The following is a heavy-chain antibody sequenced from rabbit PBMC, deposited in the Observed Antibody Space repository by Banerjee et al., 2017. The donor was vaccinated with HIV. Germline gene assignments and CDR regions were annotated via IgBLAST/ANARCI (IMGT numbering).Heavy chain of an antibody. V-gene: IGHV1S45*01. CDR1: GIDFSSYG. Sequence: QEQLEESGGDLVKPEGSLTLTCKASGIDFSSYGISWVRQAPGKGPEWIACINTSSGNTVYATWAKGRFTISRTSSTTVALQMTSLTPADTATYFWARDGISFVSTGWGLTRLDLWGPGTLVTVS. CDR2: INTSSGNT. J-gene: IGHJ3*01. D-gene: IGHD4-1*01. CDR3: ARDGISFVSTGWGLTRLDL.